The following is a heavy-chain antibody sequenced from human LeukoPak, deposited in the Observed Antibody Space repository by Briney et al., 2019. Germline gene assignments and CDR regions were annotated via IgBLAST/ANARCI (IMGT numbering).Heavy chain of an antibody. Sequence: GGSLRLSCAASGFTFSSYAMSWVRQAPGKGLEWVSAISGSGDSTYYADSVKGRFTISRDNSKNTLYLQMNSLRAEDTAVYYCVRDPSGSGFAFDSWGQGALVTVSS. CDR2: ISGSGDST. CDR1: GFTFSSYA. V-gene: IGHV3-23*01. J-gene: IGHJ4*02. D-gene: IGHD1-1*01. CDR3: VRDPSGSGFAFDS.